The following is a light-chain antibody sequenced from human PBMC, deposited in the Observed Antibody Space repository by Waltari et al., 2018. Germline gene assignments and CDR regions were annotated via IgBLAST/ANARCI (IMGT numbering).Light chain of an antibody. CDR2: GPS. V-gene: IGKV3-20*01. J-gene: IGKJ1*01. CDR3: QQYYNSRPT. Sequence: ELVLTQSPGTLSLSPGERATLSCRASQSLSGSQLAWYQQKPGQAPRLLVYGPSTWATGIPDRFSGSGSGTDFTLTISRLEPEDFAVYYCQQYYNSRPTFGQGTKVEF. CDR1: QSLSGSQ.